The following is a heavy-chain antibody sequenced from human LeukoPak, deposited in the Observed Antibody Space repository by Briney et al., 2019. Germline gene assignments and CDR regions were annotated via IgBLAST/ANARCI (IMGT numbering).Heavy chain of an antibody. V-gene: IGHV4-34*01. D-gene: IGHD6-19*01. CDR1: GGSFSGYY. CDR2: INHSGST. Sequence: ASETLSLTCAVYGGSFSGYYWSWIRQPPGRGLEWIGEINHSGSTNYNPSLKSRVTISVDTSKNQFSLRLSSVTAADTAVYYCAREGRSYSSGWYCDYWGQGTLVTVSS. J-gene: IGHJ4*02. CDR3: AREGRSYSSGWYCDY.